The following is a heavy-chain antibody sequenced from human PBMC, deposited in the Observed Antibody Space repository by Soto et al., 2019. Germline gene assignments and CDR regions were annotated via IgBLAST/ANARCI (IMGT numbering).Heavy chain of an antibody. V-gene: IGHV3-48*03. D-gene: IGHD1-26*01. CDR2: ISSSGSSI. Sequence: GSLRLSCAASGFTLDNFEMNWVCQAPGKGLEWVSYISSSGSSIYYADSVKGRFTVSRDNAKQSLYLQMNSLRAEDTAVYYCAKEATTINNCHYWGQGALVA. CDR3: AKEATTINNCHY. CDR1: GFTLDNFE. J-gene: IGHJ4*02.